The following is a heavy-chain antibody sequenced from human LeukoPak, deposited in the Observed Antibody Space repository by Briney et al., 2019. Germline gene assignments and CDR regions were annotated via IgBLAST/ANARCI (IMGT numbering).Heavy chain of an antibody. CDR1: GFTFSSYS. J-gene: IGHJ3*02. CDR2: ISSSSSYI. D-gene: IGHD1-26*01. CDR3: AIERVSVGGGAFDI. Sequence: GGSLRLTCAASGFTFSSYSMNWVRQAPGKGLEWFSSISSSSSYIYYADSVKGRFTISRDNAKNSLYLQMNSLRAEDTAVYYCAIERVSVGGGAFDIWGQGTMVTVSS. V-gene: IGHV3-21*01.